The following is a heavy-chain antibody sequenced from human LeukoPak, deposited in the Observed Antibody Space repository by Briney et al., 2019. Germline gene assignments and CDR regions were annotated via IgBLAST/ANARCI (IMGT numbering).Heavy chain of an antibody. CDR2: MGAWEGRI. CDR1: GFTFSSYD. J-gene: IGHJ4*02. D-gene: IGHD3-9*01. CDR3: AKCLHYDILTGFDY. Sequence: GGSLRLFCAASGFTFSSYDMTWLRQAPGKGREGVSAMGAWEGRIYYAASVEARFTISRENSKNTLSLQMNSMRAEDTAVYYCAKCLHYDILTGFDYWGQGSMVTVSS. V-gene: IGHV3-23*01.